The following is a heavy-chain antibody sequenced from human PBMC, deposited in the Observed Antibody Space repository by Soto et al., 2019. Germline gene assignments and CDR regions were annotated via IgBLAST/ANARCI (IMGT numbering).Heavy chain of an antibody. V-gene: IGHV4-4*02. D-gene: IGHD4-17*01. CDR1: GGSMSSSNW. Sequence: QVQLQESGPGLVKPSGTLSLTCTVSGGSMSSSNWWNWVRQPPGKGLEWIGETHHSGRTNYNPSLKRRVTKSVDKSKNQFSLKLSSVTAADTAVYYCARSEATVLDYWGQGTLVTVSS. CDR3: ARSEATVLDY. CDR2: THHSGRT. J-gene: IGHJ4*02.